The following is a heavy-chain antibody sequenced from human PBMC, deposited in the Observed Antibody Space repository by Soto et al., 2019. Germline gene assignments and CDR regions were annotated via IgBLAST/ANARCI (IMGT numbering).Heavy chain of an antibody. Sequence: PGGSLRLSCAASGFTFSSYGMHWVRQAPGKGLEWVAVISYDGSNKYYADSVKGRFTISRDNSKNTLYLQMNSLRAEDTAVYYCAKDRREFEYYDSSGYYSPLDCWDQGTRVTVSS. CDR3: AKDRREFEYYDSSGYYSPLDC. V-gene: IGHV3-30*18. J-gene: IGHJ4*02. CDR2: ISYDGSNK. CDR1: GFTFSSYG. D-gene: IGHD3-22*01.